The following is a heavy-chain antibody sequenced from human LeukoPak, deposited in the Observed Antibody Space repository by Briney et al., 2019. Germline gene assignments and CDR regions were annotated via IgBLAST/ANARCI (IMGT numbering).Heavy chain of an antibody. J-gene: IGHJ4*02. CDR2: INPSSGGS. D-gene: IGHD6-13*01. CDR1: GYTFTGYY. V-gene: IGHV1-2*02. Sequence: ASVNVSCKASGYTFTGYYMHWVRQAPGQGLEWMGWINPSSGGSNYAQKFQGRVTMTRDTSISTAYIELRRLRSDDTAVYYCARGVVAAGTVDYWGQGTLVTVSS. CDR3: ARGVVAAGTVDY.